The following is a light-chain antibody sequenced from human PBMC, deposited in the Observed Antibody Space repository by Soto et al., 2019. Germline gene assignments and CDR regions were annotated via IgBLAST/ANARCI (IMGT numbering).Light chain of an antibody. CDR1: SSDLGGYNY. Sequence: TQPSPLYAGPLEAVTISPTGTSSDLGGYNYVSCYQQHPGKAPKLRIYDVSNRPSGVSNRFSGSKSGNTASLTISGLQAEDEADYSCSSYTSSSPLFGTGTKVTVL. CDR2: DVS. CDR3: SSYTSSSPL. V-gene: IGLV2-14*01. J-gene: IGLJ1*01.